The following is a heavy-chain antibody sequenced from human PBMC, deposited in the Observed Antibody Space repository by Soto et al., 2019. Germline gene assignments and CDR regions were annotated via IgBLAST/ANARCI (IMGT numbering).Heavy chain of an antibody. D-gene: IGHD3-10*01. J-gene: IGHJ4*02. CDR3: SGSTYFDY. Sequence: SVTVSWQPSGDTFSIYTISWVRQAPGQGLEWMGRVLPFLDITSYSQRFQGRVTITADRSTTTAYMELTSLRSEDTAVYYGSGSTYFDYWGQGTLVTVSS. CDR1: GDTFSIYT. CDR2: VLPFLDIT. V-gene: IGHV1-69*02.